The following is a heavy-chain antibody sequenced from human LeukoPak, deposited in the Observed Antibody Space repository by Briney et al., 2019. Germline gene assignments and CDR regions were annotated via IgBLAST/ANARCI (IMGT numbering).Heavy chain of an antibody. CDR1: GASMKSYY. CDR3: ARQPYMLGAYYFDY. V-gene: IGHV4-59*08. CDR2: IFYSGDT. J-gene: IGHJ4*02. Sequence: SETLSLTCTVSGASMKSYYWSWIRQPPGKGLEWIGYIFYSGDTNYNPSLKSRVTLSVDTSKNQFSLNLRSVTAADSAVYYCARQPYMLGAYYFDYWDQGTLVTVSS. D-gene: IGHD1-26*01.